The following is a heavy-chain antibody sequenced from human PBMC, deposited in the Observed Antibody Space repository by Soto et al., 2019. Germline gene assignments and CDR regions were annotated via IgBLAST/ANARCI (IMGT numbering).Heavy chain of an antibody. CDR2: INSDGSSI. CDR3: ARDRGRYYLDY. Sequence: GGSLRLSCAASGFTLRGYWIHWVRQAPGKGLVWVSRINSDGSSISYADSVKGRFTSSRDNAKNSLFLQMNSLRVDDMAVYYCARDRGRYYLDYWGQGAQVTVSS. V-gene: IGHV3-74*01. D-gene: IGHD3-16*02. J-gene: IGHJ4*02. CDR1: GFTLRGYW.